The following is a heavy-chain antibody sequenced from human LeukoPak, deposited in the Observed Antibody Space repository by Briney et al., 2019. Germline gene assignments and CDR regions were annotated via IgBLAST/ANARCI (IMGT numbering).Heavy chain of an antibody. Sequence: ASVKVSCKASGYTFTSYDINWVRQVTGQGVEWMGWMNPNSGNTGYAQKFQGRVTITRNTSISTAFMELSSLRSEDTAVYYCARRAVGNSYYYSMDVWGKGTTVTVS. CDR2: MNPNSGNT. D-gene: IGHD6-19*01. J-gene: IGHJ6*03. CDR1: GYTFTSYD. V-gene: IGHV1-8*03. CDR3: ARRAVGNSYYYSMDV.